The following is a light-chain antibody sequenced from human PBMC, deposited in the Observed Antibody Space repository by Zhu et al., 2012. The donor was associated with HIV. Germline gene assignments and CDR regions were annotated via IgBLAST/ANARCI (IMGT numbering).Light chain of an antibody. V-gene: IGKV1-9*01. CDR3: QHLTLYPT. J-gene: IGKJ4*01. CDR1: QGISNH. Sequence: DIQLTLSPSFLSASVGDRVTITCRASQGISNHLAWYHQKPGKAPKLLIYGASILQSGVPSRFSGSGSGTEFTLTISSLQPEDFATYFCQHLTLYPTFGGGSKVEIK. CDR2: GAS.